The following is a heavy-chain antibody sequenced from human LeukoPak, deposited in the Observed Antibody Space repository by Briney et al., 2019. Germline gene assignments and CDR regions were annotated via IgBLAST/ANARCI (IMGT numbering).Heavy chain of an antibody. CDR2: IYWDDDK. Sequence: SGPTLVNPTQTLTLTCTFSGFSLSASGVGVGWIRQPPGKALEWLALIYWDDDKRYSPSLKSRLTITKDTSKNQVVLTMTNMDPVDTATYYCAHLLYYDILRGFDYWGQGTLVTVSS. CDR1: GFSLSASGVG. J-gene: IGHJ4*02. V-gene: IGHV2-5*02. D-gene: IGHD3-9*01. CDR3: AHLLYYDILRGFDY.